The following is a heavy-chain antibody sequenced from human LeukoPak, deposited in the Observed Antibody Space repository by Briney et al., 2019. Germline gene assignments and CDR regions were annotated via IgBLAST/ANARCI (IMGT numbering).Heavy chain of an antibody. CDR2: ISGGGDST. CDR1: GFTFSSYA. CDR3: GKDRNVYCSGGSCYTL. V-gene: IGHV3-23*01. D-gene: IGHD2-15*01. J-gene: IGHJ4*02. Sequence: GGSLRLSCTASGFTFSSYAMSWVRQPPGKGLEWVSLISGGGDSTYYADYVKRRFTISRDNSKNTLYLEMNSLRAEDTAVYYCGKDRNVYCSGGSCYTLWGQGTLVTVSS.